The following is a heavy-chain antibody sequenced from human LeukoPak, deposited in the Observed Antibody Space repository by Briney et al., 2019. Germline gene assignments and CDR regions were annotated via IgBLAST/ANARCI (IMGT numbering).Heavy chain of an antibody. V-gene: IGHV3-7*01. CDR3: ARDWNYGFDY. Sequence: GGSLRLSCAASGFTFSKTWMGWVRQAPGKGLEWVANIKVDGSERYYVDSVKGRFTISRDNAKNSLYLQMNSLRAEDTAIYYCARDWNYGFDYWGQGTLVTVSS. CDR1: GFTFSKTW. J-gene: IGHJ4*02. D-gene: IGHD1-7*01. CDR2: IKVDGSER.